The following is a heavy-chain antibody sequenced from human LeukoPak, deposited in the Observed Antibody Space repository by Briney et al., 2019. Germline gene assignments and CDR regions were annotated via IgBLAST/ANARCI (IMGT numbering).Heavy chain of an antibody. Sequence: GGSLRLSCAASGFTFSSYWIHWVRQAPGKGLVWVSCAYSDGSSPSDADSVKGRFTISRDNAKNTVYLQMNSLRAEDTAVYYCARAAPLPAYCGGDCYFDYWGQGTLVTVSS. V-gene: IGHV3-74*01. CDR1: GFTFSSYW. CDR3: ARAAPLPAYCGGDCYFDY. CDR2: AYSDGSSP. D-gene: IGHD2-21*01. J-gene: IGHJ4*02.